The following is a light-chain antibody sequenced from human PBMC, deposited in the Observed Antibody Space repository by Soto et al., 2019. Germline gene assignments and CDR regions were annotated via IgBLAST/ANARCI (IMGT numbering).Light chain of an antibody. CDR1: SSDVGGYNY. CDR2: VVT. Sequence: QSALTQPASVSGSPGQSITISCTGTSSDVGGYNYVSWYQQHPGKAPKLMIYVVTNRPSGVSNRFSGSKSGNTASLTISGLQAEDEADYYCSSYTISTTLSLVGGGGTKLTVL. V-gene: IGLV2-14*01. CDR3: SSYTISTTLSLV. J-gene: IGLJ2*01.